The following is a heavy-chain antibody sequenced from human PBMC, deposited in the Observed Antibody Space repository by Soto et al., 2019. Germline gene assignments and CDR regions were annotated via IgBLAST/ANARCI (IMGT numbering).Heavy chain of an antibody. CDR1: GSTFTSYD. CDR2: MNPNSGNT. D-gene: IGHD3-3*01. J-gene: IGHJ6*02. Sequence: ASVKVSCKASGSTFTSYDINWVRQATGQGLEWMGWMNPNSGNTGYAQKFQGRVTMTRTTSISTAYMELSSLRSEDTHVYYCSRLASRYDFWSGYYNRQYYYYGMVVGDQGAT. CDR3: SRLASRYDFWSGYYNRQYYYYGMVV. V-gene: IGHV1-8*01.